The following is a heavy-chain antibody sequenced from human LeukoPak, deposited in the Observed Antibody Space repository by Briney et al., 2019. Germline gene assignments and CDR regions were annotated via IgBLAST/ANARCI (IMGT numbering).Heavy chain of an antibody. J-gene: IGHJ6*02. V-gene: IGHV3-23*01. CDR2: ISGSGGST. Sequence: GGSLRLSCAASGFTFSSYAMSWVRQAPGKGLEWVSAISGSGGSTYYADSVKGRFTISRDNSKSTLYLQMNSLRAEDTAVYYCAKCGIAAAGAKVMDVWGQGTTVTVSS. CDR3: AKCGIAAAGAKVMDV. CDR1: GFTFSSYA. D-gene: IGHD6-13*01.